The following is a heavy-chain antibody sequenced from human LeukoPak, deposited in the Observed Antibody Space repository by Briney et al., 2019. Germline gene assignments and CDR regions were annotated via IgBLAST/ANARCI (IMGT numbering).Heavy chain of an antibody. J-gene: IGHJ4*02. CDR2: VNPNSGGT. D-gene: IGHD3-9*01. V-gene: IGHV1-2*02. CDR1: GYTFTGYY. CDR3: VRLYDWGRLDY. Sequence: ASVKVSCKTSGYTFTGYYLFWVRQAPGQGLEWMGWVNPNSGGTNYAQKFQGRVTMTRDTSIRTAYMELSRLTSDDTAVYYCVRLYDWGRLDYWGQGTLVTVSS.